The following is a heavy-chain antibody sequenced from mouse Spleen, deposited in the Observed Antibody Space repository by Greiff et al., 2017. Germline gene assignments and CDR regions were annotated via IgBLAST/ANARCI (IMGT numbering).Heavy chain of an antibody. CDR3: ARHNDGYYFDY. V-gene: IGHV5-6*01. Sequence: EVHLVESGGDLVKPGGSLKLSCAASGFTFSSYGMSWVRQTPDKRLEWVATISSGGSYTYYPDSVKGRFTISRDNAKNTLYLQMSSLKSEDTAMYYYARHNDGYYFDYWGQGTTLTVSS. CDR1: GFTFSSYG. D-gene: IGHD2-3*01. CDR2: ISSGGSYT. J-gene: IGHJ2*01.